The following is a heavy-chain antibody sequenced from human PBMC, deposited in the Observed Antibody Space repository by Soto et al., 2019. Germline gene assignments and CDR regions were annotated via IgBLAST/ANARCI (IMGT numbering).Heavy chain of an antibody. Sequence: QVQVVQSGVEVRRPGSSVKVSCKASGDTFKNCVISWVRQAPGQGLEWIGGIIPLFGTTDFAQRFQGRLTITTDESTTTAYMELSRLRSEDTATHYCAAELGFGKLSVVWGQGTTVIVSS. CDR1: GDTFKNCV. J-gene: IGHJ6*02. CDR2: IIPLFGTT. CDR3: AAELGFGKLSVV. V-gene: IGHV1-69*01. D-gene: IGHD3-10*01.